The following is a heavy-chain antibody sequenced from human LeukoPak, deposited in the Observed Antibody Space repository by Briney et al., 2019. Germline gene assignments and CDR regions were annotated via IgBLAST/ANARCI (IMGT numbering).Heavy chain of an antibody. CDR3: ARDGGSSWYFDY. CDR1: GFTFSSYE. D-gene: IGHD6-13*01. CDR2: ISSSGSTI. J-gene: IGHJ4*02. V-gene: IGHV3-48*03. Sequence: PGGSLRLSCAASGFTFSSYEMNWVRQAPGKGLGWVSYISSSGSTINYADSVKGRFTTPRDNAKNSLYLQMNSLRAEDTAVYYCARDGGSSWYFDYWGQGTLGTVSS.